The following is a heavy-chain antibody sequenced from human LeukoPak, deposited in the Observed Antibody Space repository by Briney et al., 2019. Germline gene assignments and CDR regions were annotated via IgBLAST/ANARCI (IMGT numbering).Heavy chain of an antibody. CDR3: ARIASSLVARRGGLDH. Sequence: SETLSLTCSVSGGSISSHYWSWIRQPAGKGLEWVGRIYFTGSTMYNPSLKSRLTMSVDTSKNQFSLNLGSVTAADTAVYYCARIASSLVARRGGLDHWGQGSLVTVSS. CDR1: GGSISSHY. D-gene: IGHD6-6*01. V-gene: IGHV4-4*07. CDR2: IYFTGST. J-gene: IGHJ4*02.